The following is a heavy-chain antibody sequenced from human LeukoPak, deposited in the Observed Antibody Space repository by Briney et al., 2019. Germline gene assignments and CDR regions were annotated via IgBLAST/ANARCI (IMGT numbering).Heavy chain of an antibody. CDR3: ARDQYSSGWATGGDAFDI. D-gene: IGHD6-19*01. CDR2: IYYSGST. J-gene: IGHJ3*02. V-gene: IGHV4-59*01. Sequence: SETLSLTCTVSGGSISTYYWSWIRQPPGKGLEWIGYIYYSGSTNYNPSLKSRVTISVDTSKNQFSLKLSSVTAADTAVYYCARDQYSSGWATGGDAFDIWGQGTMVTVSS. CDR1: GGSISTYY.